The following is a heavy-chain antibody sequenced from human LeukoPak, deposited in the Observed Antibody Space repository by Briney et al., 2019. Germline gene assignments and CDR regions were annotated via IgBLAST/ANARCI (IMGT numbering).Heavy chain of an antibody. D-gene: IGHD1-14*01. V-gene: IGHV4-59*01. J-gene: IGHJ6*03. CDR2: IYYSGST. CDR3: ARNGPPYYYYYMDV. CDR1: GGSISGYY. Sequence: PSETLSLTCTVSGGSISGYYWGGIRQRSGRGLEWIGYIYYSGSTNYNPSLKSRVTLSVDTSNNQCSLKLNSVTAADTAVYYCARNGPPYYYYYMDVWGKGTTVTVSS.